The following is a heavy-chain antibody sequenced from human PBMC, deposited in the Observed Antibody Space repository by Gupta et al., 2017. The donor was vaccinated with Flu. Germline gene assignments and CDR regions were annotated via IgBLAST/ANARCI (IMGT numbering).Heavy chain of an antibody. D-gene: IGHD1-26*01. V-gene: IGHV1-2*02. CDR2: ISPNTGGT. CDR3: ARDGDSGSDTRSYGMDV. J-gene: IGHJ6*02. Sequence: GLEWMGWISPNTGGTHYEQKFQGRVTMTRDTSLATVYMEVSRLRSDDTAVYYCARDGDSGSDTRSYGMDVWGQGTTVTVPS.